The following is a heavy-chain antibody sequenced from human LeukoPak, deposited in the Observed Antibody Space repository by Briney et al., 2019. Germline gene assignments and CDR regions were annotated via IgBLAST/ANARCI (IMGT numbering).Heavy chain of an antibody. Sequence: GASVKVSCKASGYTFTGYYMHWVRQAPGQGLEWMGWINPNSGGTNYAQKFQGRVTMTRDTSNSTAYMELSRLRSDDTAVYYCARYYYDSSGYYSVLFDYWGQGTLVTVSS. CDR2: INPNSGGT. V-gene: IGHV1-2*02. D-gene: IGHD3-22*01. CDR1: GYTFTGYY. CDR3: ARYYYDSSGYYSVLFDY. J-gene: IGHJ4*02.